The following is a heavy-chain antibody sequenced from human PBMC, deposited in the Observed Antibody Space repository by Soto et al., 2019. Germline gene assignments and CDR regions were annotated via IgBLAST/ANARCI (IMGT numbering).Heavy chain of an antibody. CDR2: IYWDDDK. V-gene: IGHV2-5*02. D-gene: IGHD3-3*01. Sequence: QITLKESGPTLVKPTQTLTLTCTFSGFSLSTSGVGVGWIRQPPGKALEWLALIYWDDDKRYSPSLKSRITITKDTTKSQVVLTMTIMGPVDTATYYCAHSQSITIFGVVYNWFDPWGQGTLVTVSS. CDR1: GFSLSTSGVG. CDR3: AHSQSITIFGVVYNWFDP. J-gene: IGHJ5*02.